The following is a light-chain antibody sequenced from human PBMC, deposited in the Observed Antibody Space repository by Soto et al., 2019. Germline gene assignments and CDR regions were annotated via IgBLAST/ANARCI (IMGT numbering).Light chain of an antibody. Sequence: QSVLTQPASVSGSPGQSITISCTGTSSDVGSYNLVSWYQQHPGKAPKLMIYEGSKRPSGVSNRFSGSKSGNTASLTISGLQAEDEADYYCCSYAGSPYVLGTGTKVTV. J-gene: IGLJ1*01. V-gene: IGLV2-23*01. CDR2: EGS. CDR3: CSYAGSPYV. CDR1: SSDVGSYNL.